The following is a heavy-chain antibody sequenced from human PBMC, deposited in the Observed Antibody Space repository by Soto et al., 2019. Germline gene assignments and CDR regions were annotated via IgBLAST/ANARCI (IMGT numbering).Heavy chain of an antibody. J-gene: IGHJ4*02. CDR1: GYAFTTYG. V-gene: IGHV1-18*01. CDR2: ISAHNGNT. D-gene: IGHD1-26*01. CDR3: ASGRYGDY. Sequence: QVHLVQSGAEVKKPGASVKVSCEASGYAFTTYGITWVRQAPGKGLEWMGWISAHNGNTNYAQKLQGRLTVTRDTSTSTAYMALRSLCSDDTAVYYCASGRYGDYWGQGAPVTVSS.